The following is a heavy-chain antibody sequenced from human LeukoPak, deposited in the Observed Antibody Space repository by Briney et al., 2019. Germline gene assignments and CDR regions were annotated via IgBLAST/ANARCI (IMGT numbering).Heavy chain of an antibody. J-gene: IGHJ4*02. CDR1: GFTFSSYG. Sequence: GGSLRLSCAASGFTFSSYGMHWVRQAPGKGLEWVAFIRYDGSNKYYADSVKGRFTISRDNSKNTLYLQMNSLRAEDTAVYYCAKDPVPTGSYYFDYWGQGTLVTVSS. D-gene: IGHD1-1*01. V-gene: IGHV3-30*02. CDR3: AKDPVPTGSYYFDY. CDR2: IRYDGSNK.